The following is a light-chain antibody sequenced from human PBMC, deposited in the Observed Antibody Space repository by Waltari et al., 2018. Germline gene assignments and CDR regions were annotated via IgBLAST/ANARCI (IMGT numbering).Light chain of an antibody. CDR2: GAS. CDR1: QSVSST. V-gene: IGKV3-15*01. Sequence: EIVMTQSPATLSVSPGERATLSCRASQSVSSTLAWYQQKPGQAPRLLLYGASTRATGIPARFSGSGSGTEFTLTISSLQSEDFAVYYCQHYNNWPLTFGGGTKVQIK. CDR3: QHYNNWPLT. J-gene: IGKJ4*01.